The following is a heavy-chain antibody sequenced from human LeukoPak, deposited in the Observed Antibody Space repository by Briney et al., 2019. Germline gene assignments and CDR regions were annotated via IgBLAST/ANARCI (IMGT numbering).Heavy chain of an antibody. Sequence: GGSLRLSCAASKFIFSDYGVHWVRRAPGKGLEWVAFIRYDGSNKYYADSVKGRFTISRDNSKNTLYLQMNSLRAEDTAVYYCAKDASYDFWSGYYDLYYFDYWGQGTLVTVSS. CDR2: IRYDGSNK. CDR3: AKDASYDFWSGYYDLYYFDY. J-gene: IGHJ4*02. CDR1: KFIFSDYG. V-gene: IGHV3-30*02. D-gene: IGHD3-3*01.